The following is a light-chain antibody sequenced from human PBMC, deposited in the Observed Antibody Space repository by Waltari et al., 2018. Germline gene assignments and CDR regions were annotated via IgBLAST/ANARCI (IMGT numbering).Light chain of an antibody. CDR1: QSVSSN. CDR2: GAS. V-gene: IGKV3-15*01. Sequence: EIVMTQSPATLSVSPGERATLSCRASQSVSSNLAWYQQKPGQAPRLLIYGASTRATGIPSRFIGSVFWTVFTLTISILQSEDFAVYYCQQYNNWFSCRTFGGGINLVFK. J-gene: IGKJ4*01. CDR3: QQYNNWFSCRT.